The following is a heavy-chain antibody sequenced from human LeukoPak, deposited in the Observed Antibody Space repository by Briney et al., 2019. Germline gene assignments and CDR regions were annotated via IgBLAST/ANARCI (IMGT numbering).Heavy chain of an antibody. CDR2: IYSSGST. Sequence: PSETLSLTCTVSGVSISRYYWSWIRQPAGKGLEWIGRIYSSGSTTYNPSLKSRVTISVDTSKNQFSLKLSSVTAADTAVYYCARGVARSSKFHFSYYFDYWGQGTLVTVSS. V-gene: IGHV4-4*07. CDR1: GVSISRYY. D-gene: IGHD6-6*01. J-gene: IGHJ4*02. CDR3: ARGVARSSKFHFSYYFDY.